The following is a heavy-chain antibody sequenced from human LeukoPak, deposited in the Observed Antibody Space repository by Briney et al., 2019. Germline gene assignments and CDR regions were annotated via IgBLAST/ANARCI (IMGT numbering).Heavy chain of an antibody. CDR2: ISHDGSNK. CDR1: GFTFSSYA. V-gene: IGHV3-30*18. J-gene: IGHJ4*02. CDR3: AKDRGGRNENTFDY. D-gene: IGHD1-1*01. Sequence: PGGSLRLSCAASGFTFSSYAMSWVRQAPGKGLEWVVVISHDGSNKYYVDSVKGRFTISRDNSKNTLYLQMNSLRTEDTALYYCAKDRGGRNENTFDYWGQGTLVSVSS.